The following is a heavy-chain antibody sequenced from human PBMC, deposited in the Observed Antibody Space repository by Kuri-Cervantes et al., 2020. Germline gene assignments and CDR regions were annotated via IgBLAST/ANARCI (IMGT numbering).Heavy chain of an antibody. Sequence: GESLKISCAASGFTFSSYGMHWVRQAPGKGLEWVAVISYDGSNKYYADSVKGRFTISRDNVKNSLFLQMNSLRAEDTAVYYCARADYFDSRGYYRGPNFDCWGQGNLVTVSS. V-gene: IGHV3-30*03. D-gene: IGHD3-22*01. CDR2: ISYDGSNK. J-gene: IGHJ4*02. CDR1: GFTFSSYG. CDR3: ARADYFDSRGYYRGPNFDC.